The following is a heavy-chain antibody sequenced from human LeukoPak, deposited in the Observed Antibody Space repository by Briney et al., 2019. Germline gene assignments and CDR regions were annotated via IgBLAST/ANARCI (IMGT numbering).Heavy chain of an antibody. CDR1: TGSVSFGTFY. CDR3: ARRTYSSDWYYFDY. D-gene: IGHD6-19*01. Sequence: SETLSLTCTVSTGSVSFGTFYWSWIRQPPGKGLEWIGYIYYSGSTNYNPSLKSRVTISVDTSKNQFSLKLSSVTAADTAVYYCARRTYSSDWYYFDYWGQGTLVTVSS. CDR2: IYYSGST. J-gene: IGHJ4*02. V-gene: IGHV4-61*01.